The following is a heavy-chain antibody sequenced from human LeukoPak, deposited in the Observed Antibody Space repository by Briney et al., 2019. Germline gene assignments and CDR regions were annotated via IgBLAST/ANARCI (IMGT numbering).Heavy chain of an antibody. CDR2: ISYDGSNK. V-gene: IGHV3-30*18. J-gene: IGHJ5*02. CDR3: AKDLARDYYTKPFDP. CDR1: GFTFSSYG. D-gene: IGHD3-10*01. Sequence: QSGGSLRLSCAASGFTFSSYGMHWVRQAPGKGLEWVAVISYDGSNKYHADSVKGRFTISRDNSKNTLYLQMNSLRAEDTAVYYCAKDLARDYYTKPFDPWGQGTLVTVSS.